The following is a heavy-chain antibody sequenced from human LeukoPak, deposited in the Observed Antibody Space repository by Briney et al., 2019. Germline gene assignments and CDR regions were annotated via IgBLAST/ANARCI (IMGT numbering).Heavy chain of an antibody. V-gene: IGHV3-23*01. CDR1: GFTFSSYA. D-gene: IGHD2-2*01. J-gene: IGHJ6*02. CDR3: AKRHCSSTSCYVNGMDV. Sequence: GGSLRLSCAASGFTFSSYAMSWVRQAPGKGLEWVSAISGSGGSTYYADSVKGRFTISRDNSKNTLYLQMNSLRAEDTAAYYCAKRHCSSTSCYVNGMDVWGQGTTVTVSS. CDR2: ISGSGGST.